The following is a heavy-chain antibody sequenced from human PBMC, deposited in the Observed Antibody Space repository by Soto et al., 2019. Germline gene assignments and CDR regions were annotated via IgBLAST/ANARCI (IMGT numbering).Heavy chain of an antibody. D-gene: IGHD3-9*01. CDR3: ARGVDIFTRYYVGYD. CDR1: GFSFSNSA. CDR2: IWHDGSDK. V-gene: IGHV3-30*02. Sequence: GGSLRLSCVASGFSFSNSAIHWVRQAPGKGLEWVASIWHDGSDKFYADSVKGRFTISRDNSKNTVYLQMDSLRDEDTALYYCARGVDIFTRYYVGYDWGQGTLVTVSS. J-gene: IGHJ4*02.